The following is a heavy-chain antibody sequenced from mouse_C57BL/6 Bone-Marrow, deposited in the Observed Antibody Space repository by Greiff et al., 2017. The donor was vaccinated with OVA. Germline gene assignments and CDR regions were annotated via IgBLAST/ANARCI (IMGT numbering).Heavy chain of an antibody. CDR2: ISGGGGNT. D-gene: IGHD1-1*01. CDR3: ARRDGSSPWFAY. CDR1: GFTFSSYT. Sequence: DVQLVESGGGLVKPGGSLKLSCAASGFTFSSYTMSWVRQTPEQRLEWVATISGGGGNTYYPDSVKGRFTISRDNAKNTLYLQMSSLRSEDTALYYCARRDGSSPWFAYWGQGTLVTVSA. V-gene: IGHV5-9*01. J-gene: IGHJ3*01.